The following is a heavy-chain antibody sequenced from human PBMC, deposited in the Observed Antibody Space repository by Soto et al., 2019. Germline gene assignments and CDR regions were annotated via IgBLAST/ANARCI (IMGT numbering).Heavy chain of an antibody. Sequence: GGSLRLSCAASGFSFSSYSMNWVRQAPGKGLEWVSSISSSSSYIYYADSVKGRFTISRDNAKNSLYLQMNSLKTEDTAVYYCTTAHPRGPDYWGQGTLVTVSS. CDR2: ISSSSSYI. CDR3: TTAHPRGPDY. CDR1: GFSFSSYS. D-gene: IGHD5-12*01. V-gene: IGHV3-21*03. J-gene: IGHJ4*02.